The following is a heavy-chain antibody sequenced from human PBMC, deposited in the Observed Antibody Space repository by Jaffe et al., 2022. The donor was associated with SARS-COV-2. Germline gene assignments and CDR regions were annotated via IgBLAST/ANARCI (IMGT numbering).Heavy chain of an antibody. D-gene: IGHD6-19*01. CDR1: GFTFDDYA. CDR2: ISWNSGSI. CDR3: AKGEDSSGGYYGMDV. Sequence: EVQLVESGGGLVQPGRSLRLSCVASGFTFDDYAMHWVRQAPGKGLEWVSGISWNSGSIGYADSVKGRFTISRDNAKNSLYLQMNSLRAEDTALYYCAKGEDSSGGYYGMDVWGQGTTVTVSS. V-gene: IGHV3-9*01. J-gene: IGHJ6*02.